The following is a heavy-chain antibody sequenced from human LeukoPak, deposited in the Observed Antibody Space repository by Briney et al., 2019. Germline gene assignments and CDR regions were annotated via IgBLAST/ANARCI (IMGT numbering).Heavy chain of an antibody. Sequence: SETLSLTCAVSGYSISSGYYWGWIRQPPGKGLEWIGSINHSGSTNYNPSLKSRVTISVDTSKNQFSLKLSSVTAADTAVNYCARSNAFDIWGQGTMVTVSS. J-gene: IGHJ3*02. CDR3: ARSNAFDI. V-gene: IGHV4-38-2*01. CDR1: GYSISSGYY. CDR2: INHSGST.